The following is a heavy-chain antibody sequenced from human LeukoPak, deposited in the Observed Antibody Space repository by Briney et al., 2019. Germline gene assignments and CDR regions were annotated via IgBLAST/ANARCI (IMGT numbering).Heavy chain of an antibody. V-gene: IGHV1-18*01. D-gene: IGHD1-26*01. Sequence: ASVKVSCKASGYTFTSYGISWVRQAPGQGLEWMGWISAYNGNTNYAQKFQGRVTMTTDTSTSTAYMELRSLRSDDTAVYYCARDSLGTLVGATDYWGQGTLVTVSS. CDR1: GYTFTSYG. J-gene: IGHJ4*02. CDR3: ARDSLGTLVGATDY. CDR2: ISAYNGNT.